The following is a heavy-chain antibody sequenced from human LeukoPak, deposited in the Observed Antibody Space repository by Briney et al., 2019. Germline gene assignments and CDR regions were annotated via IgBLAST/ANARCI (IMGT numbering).Heavy chain of an antibody. CDR1: GFTFSSYA. J-gene: IGHJ5*02. CDR3: SKSVVETTTGWFDP. CDR2: ISGSGGSK. V-gene: IGHV3-23*01. Sequence: PGGSLTLSCAASGFTFSSYAMNWVRQAPGKGLEWVSAISGSGGSKYYADPVKGRFTISRDNSKNTLYLQMNSLRAEDTAVYYFSKSVVETTTGWFDPWCQGTLVTVSS. D-gene: IGHD2-15*01.